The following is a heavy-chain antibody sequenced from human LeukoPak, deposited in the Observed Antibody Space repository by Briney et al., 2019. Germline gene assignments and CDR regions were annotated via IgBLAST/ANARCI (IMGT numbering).Heavy chain of an antibody. J-gene: IGHJ4*02. CDR3: ARVGSYGSGSYYNDGFDY. CDR2: INHSGST. CDR1: GGSFSGYY. Sequence: SETLSLTCAVYGGSFSGYYWSWIRQPPGKGLEWIGEINHSGSTYYNPSLKSRVTISVDTSKNQFSLKLSSVTAADTAVYYCARVGSYGSGSYYNDGFDYWGQGTLVTVSS. D-gene: IGHD3-10*01. V-gene: IGHV4-34*01.